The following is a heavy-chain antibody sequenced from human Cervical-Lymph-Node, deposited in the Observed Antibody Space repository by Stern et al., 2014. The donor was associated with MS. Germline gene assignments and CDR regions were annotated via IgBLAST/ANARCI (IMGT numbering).Heavy chain of an antibody. CDR3: ARQRYFDY. Sequence: EVQLVESGPEVKRPGESLKISCQASGYTFTSYWIGWVRQMPGKGREGLAIIFPGGFDIRYSPSFQGQVTISADKSSSPAYLQWNNLKASDTAIYYCARQRYFDYWGQGTLVTVSS. J-gene: IGHJ4*02. V-gene: IGHV5-51*01. CDR1: GYTFTSYW. CDR2: IFPGGFDI.